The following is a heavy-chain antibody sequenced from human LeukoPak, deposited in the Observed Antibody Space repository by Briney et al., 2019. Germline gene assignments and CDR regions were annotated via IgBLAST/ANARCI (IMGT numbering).Heavy chain of an antibody. Sequence: SETLSLTCTVSGGSISSGSYYWSWIRQPAGKGLEWIGRIYTSGSTNYNPSLKSRVTISVDTSKNQFSLKLSSVTAADTAVYYCARGPSAGSYWGQGTLVTVSS. D-gene: IGHD1-26*01. CDR3: ARGPSAGSY. CDR2: IYTSGST. J-gene: IGHJ4*02. CDR1: GGSISSGSYY. V-gene: IGHV4-61*02.